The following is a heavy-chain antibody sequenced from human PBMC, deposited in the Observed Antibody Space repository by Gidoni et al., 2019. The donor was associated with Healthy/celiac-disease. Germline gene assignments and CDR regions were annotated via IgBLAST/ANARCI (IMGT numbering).Heavy chain of an antibody. CDR3: ARTHRTYSSGNYYFDY. CDR2: ISYDGSNK. D-gene: IGHD6-19*01. J-gene: IGHJ4*02. CDR1: GFTFSSYA. V-gene: IGHV3-30-3*01. Sequence: QVQLVESGGGVVQPGRSLRLSCAASGFTFSSYAMHWVRQAPGKGLEWVAVISYDGSNKDYADPVKGRFTISRDNSKNTLYLQMNSLRAEDTAVYYCARTHRTYSSGNYYFDYWGQGTLVTVSS.